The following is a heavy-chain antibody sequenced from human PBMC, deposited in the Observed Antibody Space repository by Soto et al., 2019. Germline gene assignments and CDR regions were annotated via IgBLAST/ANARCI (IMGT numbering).Heavy chain of an antibody. D-gene: IGHD3-10*01. CDR3: AKIGSRHIVLAGEYYYGSGSYYSFDY. J-gene: IGHJ4*02. Sequence: GGSLRLSCAASGFTFSSYAMSWVRQAPGKGLEWVSAISGSGGSTYYADSVKGRFTISRDNSKNTLYLQMNSLRAEDTAVYYCAKIGSRHIVLAGEYYYGSGSYYSFDYWGQGTLVTVSS. CDR1: GFTFSSYA. V-gene: IGHV3-23*01. CDR2: ISGSGGST.